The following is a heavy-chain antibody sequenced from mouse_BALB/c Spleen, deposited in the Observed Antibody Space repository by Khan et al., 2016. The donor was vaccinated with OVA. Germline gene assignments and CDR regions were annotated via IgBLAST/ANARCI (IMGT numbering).Heavy chain of an antibody. CDR3: AREEALYYFDY. J-gene: IGHJ2*01. CDR2: IYPGTDNT. D-gene: IGHD3-2*02. Sequence: QVQLKQSGAELVRPGASVKLSCKTSGYILTSYWIHWIQQRSGQGLEWIAKIYPGTDNTYYNEKLKDKATLTADKSSSTAYMQLSSLKSEDSAVYFCAREEALYYFDYGGQGTTLTVSP. CDR1: GYILTSYW. V-gene: IGHV1S132*01.